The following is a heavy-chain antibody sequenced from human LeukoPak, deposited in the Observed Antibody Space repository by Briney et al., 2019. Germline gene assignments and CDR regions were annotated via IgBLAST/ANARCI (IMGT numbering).Heavy chain of an antibody. V-gene: IGHV1-8*01. D-gene: IGHD3-3*01. CDR2: MNPNSGNT. J-gene: IGHJ6*02. Sequence: GASVKVSCKASGYTFTSYDINWGRQATGQGLEWMGWMNPNSGNTGYAQKFQGRVTMTRNTSISTAYMELSSLRSEDTAVYYCARWMTGYDFWSGYYLYYYYYGMDVWGQGTTVTVSS. CDR3: ARWMTGYDFWSGYYLYYYYYGMDV. CDR1: GYTFTSYD.